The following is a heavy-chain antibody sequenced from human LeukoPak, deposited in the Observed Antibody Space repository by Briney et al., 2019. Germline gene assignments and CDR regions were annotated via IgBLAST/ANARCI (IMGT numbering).Heavy chain of an antibody. D-gene: IGHD3-10*01. J-gene: IGHJ3*02. CDR3: ARDTAGRMVRAHDAFDI. CDR2: ISSSSSYI. V-gene: IGHV3-21*01. Sequence: PGGSLRLSCAASGFTFSSYSMNWVRQAPGKGLEWVSSISSSSSYIYYADSVKGRFTFSRDNAKNSLYLQMNSLRAEDTAVYYCARDTAGRMVRAHDAFDIWGQGTMVTVSS. CDR1: GFTFSSYS.